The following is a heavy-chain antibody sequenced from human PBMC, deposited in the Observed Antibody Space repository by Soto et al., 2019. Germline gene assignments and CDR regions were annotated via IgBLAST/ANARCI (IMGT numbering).Heavy chain of an antibody. CDR1: GGSFNGYY. J-gene: IGHJ6*02. Sequence: SETLSLTCAVEGGSFNGYYWSWIRQPPGKGLEWIGEINHSGSTNYNPSLKSRVTISVDTSKNQFSLKLSSVTAADTAVYYCARARGILTGYYGYYYYGMDVWGQGTTVTV. V-gene: IGHV4-34*01. CDR2: INHSGST. CDR3: ARARGILTGYYGYYYYGMDV. D-gene: IGHD3-9*01.